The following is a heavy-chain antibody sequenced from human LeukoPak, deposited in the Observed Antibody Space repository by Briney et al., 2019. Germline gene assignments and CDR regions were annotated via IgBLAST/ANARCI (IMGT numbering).Heavy chain of an antibody. Sequence: GESLNISCKGFGYSFISYWISWARQMPGKGLEWMGRIEPSDSNPNSSPPCQGHVTITADKSISTAYLQWSSTKASDTAMYYCARRGDYVWGSYRMYYFDYWGQGTLVTVSS. CDR3: ARRGDYVWGSYRMYYFDY. CDR1: GYSFISYW. CDR2: IEPSDSNP. J-gene: IGHJ4*02. V-gene: IGHV5-10-1*01. D-gene: IGHD3-16*02.